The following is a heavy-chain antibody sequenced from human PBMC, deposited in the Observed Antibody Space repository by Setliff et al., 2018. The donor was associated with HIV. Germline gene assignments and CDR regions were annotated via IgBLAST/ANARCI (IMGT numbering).Heavy chain of an antibody. D-gene: IGHD3-3*01. V-gene: IGHV3-48*03. J-gene: IGHJ6*02. CDR1: GFNVTIND. Sequence: GGSLRLSCAASGFNVTINDMTWVRQAPGKGLEWVSGISGSGTSIYHADSVKGRFTISRDNAKKSLYLQMNSLRAEDTAVYYCAREGRITSFGVIIPGSNALDVWGQGTTVTVSS. CDR3: AREGRITSFGVIIPGSNALDV. CDR2: ISGSGTSI.